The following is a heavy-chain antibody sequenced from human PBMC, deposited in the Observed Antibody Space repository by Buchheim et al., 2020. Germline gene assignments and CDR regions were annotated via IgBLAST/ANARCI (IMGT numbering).Heavy chain of an antibody. Sequence: QVQLVESGGGVVQPGRSLRLSCAASGFTFSSYGMHWVRQAPGKGLEWVAFIRYDGTNKYYADSVKGRFTISRDSSKNTLYLQMTSLRAEDTAVYYCAKDLGTEYDIFDYWGQGTL. CDR1: GFTFSSYG. CDR2: IRYDGTNK. V-gene: IGHV3-30*02. J-gene: IGHJ4*02. CDR3: AKDLGTEYDIFDY. D-gene: IGHD3-9*01.